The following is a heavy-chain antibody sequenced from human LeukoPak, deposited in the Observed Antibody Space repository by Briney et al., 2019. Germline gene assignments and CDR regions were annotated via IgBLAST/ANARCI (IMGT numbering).Heavy chain of an antibody. CDR3: ARVNDYDFYFDY. J-gene: IGHJ4*02. D-gene: IGHD3-3*01. CDR1: GGTFSSYA. V-gene: IGHV1-69*13. Sequence: SVKVSCKASGGTFSSYAISWVRQAPGQGLEWMGGIIPIFGTANYAQKFQGRVTITADESTSTAYMELSSLRSEDTAVYYCARVNDYDFYFDYWGQGTLVTVSS. CDR2: IIPIFGTA.